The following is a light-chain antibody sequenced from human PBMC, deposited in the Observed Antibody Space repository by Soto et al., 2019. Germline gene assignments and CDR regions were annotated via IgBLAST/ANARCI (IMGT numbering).Light chain of an antibody. J-gene: IGKJ1*01. CDR2: GAS. CDR1: QSISSN. Sequence: EIMLTQSPCTLSASPGERATLSCLASQSISSNFAWYQQKPGQAPRRLIYGASTRATGVPARFSGSGSGTEFTLTISSLQSEDFAVYYCQQYNNWPWTFGQGTKVDIK. V-gene: IGKV3-15*01. CDR3: QQYNNWPWT.